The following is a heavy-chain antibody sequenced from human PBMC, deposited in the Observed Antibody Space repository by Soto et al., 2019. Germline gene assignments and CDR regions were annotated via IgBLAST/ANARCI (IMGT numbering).Heavy chain of an antibody. J-gene: IGHJ5*02. V-gene: IGHV3-30-3*01. Sequence: ESGGGVVQPGRSLRLSCAASGFTFSSYAMHWVRQAPGKGLEWVAVISYDGSNKYYADSVKGRFTISRDNSKNTLYLQMNSLRAEDTAVYYCAREDGDYVLSPLFDPWGQGTLVTVSS. CDR3: AREDGDYVLSPLFDP. D-gene: IGHD4-17*01. CDR1: GFTFSSYA. CDR2: ISYDGSNK.